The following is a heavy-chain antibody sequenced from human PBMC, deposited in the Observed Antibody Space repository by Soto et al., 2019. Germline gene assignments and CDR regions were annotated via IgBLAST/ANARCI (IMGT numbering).Heavy chain of an antibody. Sequence: QVQLQESGPGLVKPSQTLSLTCTVSGGSISSGGYYWSWIRQHPGKGLEWIGYIYYSGSTYYNPSLKCRVTISVDTSKNQFSLKLSSVTAADTAVYYCARSHYYGSGSYPLNWFDPWGQGTLVTVSS. D-gene: IGHD3-10*01. V-gene: IGHV4-31*03. CDR3: ARSHYYGSGSYPLNWFDP. CDR2: IYYSGST. CDR1: GGSISSGGYY. J-gene: IGHJ5*02.